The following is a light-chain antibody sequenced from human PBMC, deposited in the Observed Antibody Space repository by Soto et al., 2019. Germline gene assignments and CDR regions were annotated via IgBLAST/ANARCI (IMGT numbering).Light chain of an antibody. J-gene: IGLJ1*01. CDR2: SNS. CDR3: GAWDDGVYV. Sequence: QAVVTQPPSASGTPGQRVTISCSGSSSNIGTHTVNWHQQVPGTAPKLLIYSNSQRPSGVPDRFSGSKSGTSASLAISGLQYEDEADYYCGAWDDGVYVFGTGTKLTVL. CDR1: SSNIGTHT. V-gene: IGLV1-44*01.